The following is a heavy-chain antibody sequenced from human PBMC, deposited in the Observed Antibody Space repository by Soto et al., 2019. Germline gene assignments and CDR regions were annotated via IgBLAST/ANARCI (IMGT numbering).Heavy chain of an antibody. CDR3: ARAGVATIYPGNNWFDP. D-gene: IGHD5-12*01. CDR1: CGSIISGDYY. J-gene: IGHJ5*02. V-gene: IGHV4-30-4*01. Sequence: SETLSLTCTVSCGSIISGDYYWILIRQPPGKGLEWIGYIYYSGSTYYNPSLKSRVTISVDTSKNQFSLNLSSVTAADTAMYYCARAGVATIYPGNNWFDPWGQGTLVTVSS. CDR2: IYYSGST.